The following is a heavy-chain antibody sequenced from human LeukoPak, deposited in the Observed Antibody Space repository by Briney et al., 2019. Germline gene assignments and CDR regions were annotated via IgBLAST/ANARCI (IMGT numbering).Heavy chain of an antibody. Sequence: ASVKASCKASGYTFTSHGISWVRQAPGQGLEWMGWISAYNGNTNYAQKLQDRVIMTTDTSTSTAYMELMSLRSDDTAVYYCARDGWQLSNWFDPWGQGTLVTVSS. V-gene: IGHV1-18*01. D-gene: IGHD6-13*01. J-gene: IGHJ5*02. CDR1: GYTFTSHG. CDR3: ARDGWQLSNWFDP. CDR2: ISAYNGNT.